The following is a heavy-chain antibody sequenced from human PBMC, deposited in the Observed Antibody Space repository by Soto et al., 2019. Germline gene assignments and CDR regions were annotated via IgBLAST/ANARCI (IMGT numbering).Heavy chain of an antibody. D-gene: IGHD1-26*01. CDR1: GFTFNNYW. CDR2: INSDGSTT. CDR3: ARGLTGSLDY. V-gene: IGHV3-74*01. J-gene: IGHJ4*02. Sequence: EVQLVESGGGLVQPGGSLRLSCAASGFTFNNYWMHWVRQAPGKGRVWVSRINSDGSTTSYADSVKGRFTISRGNAKNPLYLQMNSRRAEDTAVYYCARGLTGSLDYWGQGTLVTVSS.